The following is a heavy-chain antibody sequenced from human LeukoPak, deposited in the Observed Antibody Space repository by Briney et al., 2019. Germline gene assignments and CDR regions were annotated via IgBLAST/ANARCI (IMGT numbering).Heavy chain of an antibody. CDR3: ARRAGAYSHPYDY. CDR2: IYSDNT. CDR1: GFTVSSNS. V-gene: IGHV3-53*01. Sequence: GGSLRLSCAASGFTVSSNSMSWVRQAPGKGLEWVSFIYSDNTHYSDSVKGRFTISRDNSKNTLCLQMNSLRAEDTAVYYCARRAGAYSHPYDYWGQGTLVTVSS. D-gene: IGHD4/OR15-4a*01. J-gene: IGHJ4*02.